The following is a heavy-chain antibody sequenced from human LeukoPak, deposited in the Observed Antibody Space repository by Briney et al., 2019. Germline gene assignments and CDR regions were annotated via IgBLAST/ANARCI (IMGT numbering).Heavy chain of an antibody. CDR3: AKDQLEGSGSYGDSFDY. Sequence: GRSLRLSCAASGFTFSSYAMIWVRQAPGKGLEWVSLISGGGNTYYADSVKGRFTISRDNSKNTLYLQMNSLRAEDTAVYYCAKDQLEGSGSYGDSFDYWGQGTLVTVSS. CDR2: ISGGGNT. CDR1: GFTFSSYA. J-gene: IGHJ4*02. D-gene: IGHD3-10*01. V-gene: IGHV3-23*01.